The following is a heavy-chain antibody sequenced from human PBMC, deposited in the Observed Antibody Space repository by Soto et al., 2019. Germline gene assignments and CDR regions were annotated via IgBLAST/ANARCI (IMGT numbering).Heavy chain of an antibody. J-gene: IGHJ6*02. D-gene: IGHD3-10*01. CDR2: INPSGGST. V-gene: IGHV1-46*01. CDR1: GYTFTSYY. Sequence: GASVKVSCKASGYTFTSYYMHWVRQAPGQGLEWMGIINPSGGSTSYAQKFQGRVTMTRDTSTSTVYMELSSLRSEDTAVYYCARFRGPAHYRKQKRVTNYYYYGMDVWGQGTTVTVSS. CDR3: ARFRGPAHYRKQKRVTNYYYYGMDV.